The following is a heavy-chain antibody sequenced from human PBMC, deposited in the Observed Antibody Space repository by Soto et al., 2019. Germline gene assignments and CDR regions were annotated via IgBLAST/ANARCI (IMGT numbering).Heavy chain of an antibody. J-gene: IGHJ6*02. V-gene: IGHV1-69*01. CDR3: AREAPYCTSATCPKFYDMDV. CDR1: GGTFGSYA. CDR2: VIPILNSP. Sequence: QVQLVQSGAEVKKPGSSVKVSCKASGGTFGSYAITWVRRAPGQGLEWLGGVIPILNSPAYAQKSPASVVITADEITDTAYMELNCLRFDDAAVYYCAREAPYCTSATCPKFYDMDVWGQGTTVTVAS. D-gene: IGHD2-2*01.